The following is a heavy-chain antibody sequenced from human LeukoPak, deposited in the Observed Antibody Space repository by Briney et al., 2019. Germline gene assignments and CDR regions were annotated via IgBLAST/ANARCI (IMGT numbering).Heavy chain of an antibody. Sequence: GGSLRLSCAASGFTFSSYAMHWVRQAPGKGLEWVAVISYDGSNKYYADSVKGRFTISRGNSKNTLYLQMNSLRAEDTAVYYCARVGGFGRPIVVVPAAKVLIDYWGQGTLVTVSS. CDR2: ISYDGSNK. V-gene: IGHV3-30-3*01. CDR3: ARVGGFGRPIVVVPAAKVLIDY. D-gene: IGHD2-2*01. J-gene: IGHJ4*02. CDR1: GFTFSSYA.